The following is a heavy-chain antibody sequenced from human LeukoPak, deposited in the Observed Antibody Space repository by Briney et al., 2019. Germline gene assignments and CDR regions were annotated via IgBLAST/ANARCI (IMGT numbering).Heavy chain of an antibody. CDR3: ARVPWFGELQDAFDI. Sequence: SETLSLTCAVSGGSISSGGYSWGWIRQPPGKGLEWIGYIYHSGSTYYNPSLKSRVTISVDRSKNQFSLKLSSVTAADTAVYYCARVPWFGELQDAFDIWGQGTMVTVSS. D-gene: IGHD3-10*01. CDR1: GGSISSGGYS. V-gene: IGHV4-30-2*01. CDR2: IYHSGST. J-gene: IGHJ3*02.